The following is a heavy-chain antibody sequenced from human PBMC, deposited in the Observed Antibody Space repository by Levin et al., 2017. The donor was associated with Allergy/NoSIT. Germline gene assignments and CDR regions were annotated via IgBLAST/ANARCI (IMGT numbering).Heavy chain of an antibody. CDR3: ARVFAGYYDSSGYDAFDI. CDR1: GFTFSSYD. J-gene: IGHJ3*02. Sequence: PGGSLRLSCAASGFTFSSYDMHWVRQATGKGLEWVSAIGTAGDTYYPGSVKGRFTISRENAKNSLYLQMNSLRAGDTAVYYCARVFAGYYDSSGYDAFDIWGQGTMVTVSS. D-gene: IGHD3-22*01. V-gene: IGHV3-13*01. CDR2: IGTAGDT.